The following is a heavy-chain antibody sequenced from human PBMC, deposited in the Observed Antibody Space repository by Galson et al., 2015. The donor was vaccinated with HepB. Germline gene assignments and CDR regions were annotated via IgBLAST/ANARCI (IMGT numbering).Heavy chain of an antibody. CDR2: INPNSGGT. V-gene: IGHV1-2*06. CDR1: GYTFTGYY. CDR3: AREGYCSGGSCLYYYYGMDA. J-gene: IGHJ6*02. Sequence: SVKVSCKASGYTFTGYYMHWVRQAPGQGLEWMGRINPNSGGTNYAQKFQGRVTMTRDTSISTAYMELSRLRSDDTAVYYCAREGYCSGGSCLYYYYGMDAWGQGTTVTVSS. D-gene: IGHD2-15*01.